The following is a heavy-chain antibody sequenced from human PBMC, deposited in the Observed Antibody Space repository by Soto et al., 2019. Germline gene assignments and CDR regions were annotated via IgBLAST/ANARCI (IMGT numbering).Heavy chain of an antibody. D-gene: IGHD2-15*01. J-gene: IGHJ4*02. V-gene: IGHV1-18*01. Sequence: ASVKVSCKASGYTFTSYGISWVRQAPGQGLEWMGWISAYNGNTNYAQKLQGRVTMTTDTSTSTAYMELRSLRSDDTAVYYCARVSVVVVAAPWYFDYWGQGTLVTVSS. CDR2: ISAYNGNT. CDR1: GYTFTSYG. CDR3: ARVSVVVVAAPWYFDY.